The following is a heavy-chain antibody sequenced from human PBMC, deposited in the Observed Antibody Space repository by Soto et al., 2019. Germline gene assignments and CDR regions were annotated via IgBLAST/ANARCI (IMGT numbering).Heavy chain of an antibody. J-gene: IGHJ1*01. Sequence: QVQLVESGGGVVQPGRTLRLSCAASGFTFSSYAMHWVRQAPGKGLEWVAVISYDGSNKYYADSVKGRFTISRDNSKNTLYLQMNSLRAEDTAVYYCARTYREQQLVLLSQHWGQGTLVNVSS. CDR3: ARTYREQQLVLLSQH. CDR1: GFTFSSYA. V-gene: IGHV3-30-3*01. D-gene: IGHD6-13*01. CDR2: ISYDGSNK.